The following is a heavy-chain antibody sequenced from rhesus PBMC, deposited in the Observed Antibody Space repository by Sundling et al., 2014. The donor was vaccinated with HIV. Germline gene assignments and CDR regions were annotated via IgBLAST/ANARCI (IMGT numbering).Heavy chain of an antibody. Sequence: QVQLQESGPGLVKPSETLSLTCAVSGYSISSGYYWNWIRQLPGKGLEWIGSLYGGGGSNYLNPSLKSRVTLSVDTSKNQFSLKLSSVTAADTAVYYCARRVSYYFDYWGQGVLVTVSS. D-gene: IGHD2-39*01. CDR3: ARRVSYYFDY. CDR1: GYSISSGYY. J-gene: IGHJ4*01. CDR2: LYGGGGSN. V-gene: IGHV4-106*01.